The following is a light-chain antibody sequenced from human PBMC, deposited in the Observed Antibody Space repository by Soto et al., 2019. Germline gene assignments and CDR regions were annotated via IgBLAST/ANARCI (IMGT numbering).Light chain of an antibody. CDR2: DVS. Sequence: QSALTQPASVSGSPGQSITISCTGTSSDVGGYNYVSWYQQHPGKAPKLMIYDVSNRPSGVSNRFSGSESGNTASLTISGLQAEDEADYYCGSYTSSSSYVFGTGTKVTV. CDR1: SSDVGGYNY. V-gene: IGLV2-14*01. J-gene: IGLJ1*01. CDR3: GSYTSSSSYV.